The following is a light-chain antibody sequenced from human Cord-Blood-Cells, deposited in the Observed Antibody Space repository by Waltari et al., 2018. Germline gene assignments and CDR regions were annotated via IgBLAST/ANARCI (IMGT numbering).Light chain of an antibody. Sequence: QSALTQPASVSGSPGQSITISCTETSSDGGGYNYVSWYQQHPVKAPNLMIYDVSNRPSGVSNRFSCSKSGNTASLTISGLQAEDEADYYCSSYTSSSTYVFGTGTKVTVL. J-gene: IGLJ1*01. CDR3: SSYTSSSTYV. CDR1: SSDGGGYNY. V-gene: IGLV2-14*01. CDR2: DVS.